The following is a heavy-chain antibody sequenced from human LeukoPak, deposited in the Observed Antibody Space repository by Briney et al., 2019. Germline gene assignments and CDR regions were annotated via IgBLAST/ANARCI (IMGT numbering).Heavy chain of an antibody. CDR1: GGTFSSYA. CDR3: ARGLYSSSPVY. D-gene: IGHD6-6*01. CDR2: IIPIFGTA. V-gene: IGHV1-69*06. Sequence: SVKVSYKASGGTFSSYAISWVRQAPGQGLEWMGGIIPIFGTANYAQKFQGRVTITADKSTSTTYMELSSLRSEDTAVYYCARGLYSSSPVYWGQGTLVTVSS. J-gene: IGHJ4*02.